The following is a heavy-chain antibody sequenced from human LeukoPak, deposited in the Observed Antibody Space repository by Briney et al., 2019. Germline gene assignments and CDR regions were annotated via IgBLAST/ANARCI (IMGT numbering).Heavy chain of an antibody. J-gene: IGHJ3*02. Sequence: ASVKVSCKVSGYTLTELSMHWVRQAPGKGLEWMGGFDPEDGETIYAQKFQGRVTMTEDTSTDTAYMELSSLRSEDTAVYYCARCYSLWSAFNIWAKGQWSPSLQ. V-gene: IGHV1-24*01. CDR3: ARCYSLWSAFNI. D-gene: IGHD2-21*01. CDR2: FDPEDGET. CDR1: GYTLTELS.